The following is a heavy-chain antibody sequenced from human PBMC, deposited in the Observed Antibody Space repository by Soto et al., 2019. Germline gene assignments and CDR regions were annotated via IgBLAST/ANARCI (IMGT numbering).Heavy chain of an antibody. V-gene: IGHV3-21*01. CDR3: ARDESAGSSIGY. CDR1: GSPFSSYG. CDR2: INNGGESI. J-gene: IGHJ4*02. Sequence: EVQVVESGGGLGKPGGSLRLSCTAPGSPFSSYGMNCFRQAPAKGLGWVASINNGGESIYYADSVQARFTISTDNAKNSLYLQMNSLRAEDTAVYFCARDESAGSSIGYWGQGALVTGYS. D-gene: IGHD6-13*01.